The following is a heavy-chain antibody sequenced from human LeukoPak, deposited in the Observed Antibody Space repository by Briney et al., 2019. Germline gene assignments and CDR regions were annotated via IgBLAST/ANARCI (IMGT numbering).Heavy chain of an antibody. CDR3: ARQTTVTTNYFDY. CDR2: INHSGST. CDR1: GGSFSGYY. V-gene: IGHV4-34*01. J-gene: IGHJ4*02. Sequence: SETPSLTCAVYGGSFSGYYWSWIRQPPGKGLEWIGEINHSGSTNYNPSLKSRVTISVDTSKNQFSLKLSSVTAADTAVYYCARQTTVTTNYFDYWGQGTLVTVSS. D-gene: IGHD4-17*01.